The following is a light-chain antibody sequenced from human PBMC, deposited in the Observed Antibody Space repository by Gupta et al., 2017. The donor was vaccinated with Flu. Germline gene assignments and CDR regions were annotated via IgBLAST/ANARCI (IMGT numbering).Light chain of an antibody. CDR2: RVS. CDR3: MQGTHLPT. CDR1: QSLVHSNGNTY. Sequence: VVLTQSPLSLPVTLGQSASISCRSSQSLVHSNGNTYLTWFHQRPGQSPRRLIYRVSNRDSGVPDRFSGSGSGTDFTLKISRGEAEDVGVYYCMQGTHLPTFGQGTKVEIK. V-gene: IGKV2-30*02. J-gene: IGKJ1*01.